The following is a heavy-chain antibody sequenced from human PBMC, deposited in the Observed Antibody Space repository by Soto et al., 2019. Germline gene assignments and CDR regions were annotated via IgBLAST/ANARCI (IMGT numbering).Heavy chain of an antibody. CDR1: GYTFTSYD. CDR2: MNPNSGNT. V-gene: IGHV1-8*01. J-gene: IGHJ4*02. D-gene: IGHD3-22*01. CDR3: ARGLYYSDSSGYFPFDY. Sequence: VASVKVSCKASGYTFTSYDINWVRQATGQGLEWMGWMNPNSGNTGYAQKFQGRVTMTRNTSISTAYMELSSLRSEDTAVYYCARGLYYSDSSGYFPFDYWGQGTLVTVSS.